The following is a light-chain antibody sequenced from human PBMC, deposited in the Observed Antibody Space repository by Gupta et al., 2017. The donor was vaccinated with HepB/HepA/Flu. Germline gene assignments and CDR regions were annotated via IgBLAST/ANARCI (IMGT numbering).Light chain of an antibody. CDR2: EVT. CDR1: NNNIGTYNL. CDR3: CSYAGGNSYVI. V-gene: IGLV2-23*02. Sequence: QSALTQPASVSGSPGQSITPSCTGPNNNIGTYNLVSWYQQHPGKPPKLILYEVTKRPSGVSSRFSGSKSGNTASLTSSGLQAEDEADYYCCSYAGGNSYVILGGGTKLTVL. J-gene: IGLJ2*01.